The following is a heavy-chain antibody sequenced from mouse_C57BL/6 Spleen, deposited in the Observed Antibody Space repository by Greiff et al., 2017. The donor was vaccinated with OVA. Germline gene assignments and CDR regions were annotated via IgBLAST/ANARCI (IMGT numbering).Heavy chain of an antibody. Sequence: VHVKQSVAELVRPGASVKLSCTASGFNIKNTYMHWVKQRPEQGLEWIGRIDPANGNTKYAPKFQGKATITADTSSNTAYLQLSSLTSEDTAIYHCARSRDYDGGLFDYWGQGTTLTVSS. V-gene: IGHV14-3*01. CDR1: GFNIKNTY. J-gene: IGHJ2*01. CDR3: ARSRDYDGGLFDY. CDR2: IDPANGNT. D-gene: IGHD2-4*01.